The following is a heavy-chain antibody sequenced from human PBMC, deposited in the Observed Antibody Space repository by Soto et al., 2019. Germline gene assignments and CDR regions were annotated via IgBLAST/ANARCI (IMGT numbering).Heavy chain of an antibody. CDR3: AKDRGIIVKAGDAFDV. J-gene: IGHJ3*01. Sequence: GYNFTNYHIHWGRQAPGKGLEWVSYISDSGDRTYYADSVKGWFTISRDRSKNTVSLQMDSLRAEDTAVYYCAKDRGIIVKAGDAFDVWGQGTKVTVSS. CDR1: GYNFTNYH. CDR2: ISDSGDRT. V-gene: IGHV3-23*01. D-gene: IGHD3-16*02.